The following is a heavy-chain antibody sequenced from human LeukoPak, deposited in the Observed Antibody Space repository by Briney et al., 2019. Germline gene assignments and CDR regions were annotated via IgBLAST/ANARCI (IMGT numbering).Heavy chain of an antibody. D-gene: IGHD2-15*01. CDR2: IDFRGGT. J-gene: IGHJ5*02. V-gene: IGHV4-59*01. CDR3: ARDSVYATNWFDP. Sequence: SETLSLTCSVPGDSISNSYWTWIRQPPGKRLEWIGYIDFRGGTNYNPSLGRRLSMSVAASKNQFSLRLRSVTAADTAVYYCARDSVYATNWFDPWGQGILVTVSS. CDR1: GDSISNSY.